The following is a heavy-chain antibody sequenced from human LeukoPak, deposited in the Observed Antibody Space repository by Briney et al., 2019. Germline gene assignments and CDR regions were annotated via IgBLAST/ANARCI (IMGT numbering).Heavy chain of an antibody. J-gene: IGHJ4*02. CDR1: GFTFSSYA. D-gene: IGHD2-15*01. CDR3: AKYCSGGNCYSGLY. CDR2: FRSSGGST. V-gene: IGHV3-23*01. Sequence: GGSLRLSCAASGFTFSSYAMTWVRQAPGKGLEWVSTFRSSGGSTYYADSVKGRFTISRDSSKNTLFLQMNSPRAEDTAVYYCAKYCSGGNCYSGLYWGQGTLVTVSS.